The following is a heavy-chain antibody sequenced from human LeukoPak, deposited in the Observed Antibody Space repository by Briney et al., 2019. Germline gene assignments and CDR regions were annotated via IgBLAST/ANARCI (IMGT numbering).Heavy chain of an antibody. CDR2: ISAYNGNT. V-gene: IGHV1-18*01. D-gene: IGHD1-26*01. CDR3: ARAQGSYYHYYMDV. CDR1: GYTFTSYG. Sequence: VASVKVSCKASGYTFTSYGISWVRQAPGQGLEWMGWISAYNGNTNYAQKFQGRVTMTTDTSTSTAYMELRSLRSEDTAVYYCARAQGSYYHYYMDVWGKGTTVTVSS. J-gene: IGHJ6*03.